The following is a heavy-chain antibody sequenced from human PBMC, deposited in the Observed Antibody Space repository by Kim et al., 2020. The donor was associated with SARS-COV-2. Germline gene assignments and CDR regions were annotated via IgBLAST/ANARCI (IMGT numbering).Heavy chain of an antibody. V-gene: IGHV4-39*01. CDR3: ASPLRYFDWPMEWGY. Sequence: SETLSLTCTVSGGSISSSSYYWGWIRQPPGKGLEWIGSIYYSGSTYYNPSLKSRVTISVDTSKNQFSLKLSSVTAADTAVYYCASPLRYFDWPMEWGYWGQGTLVTVSS. D-gene: IGHD3-9*01. J-gene: IGHJ4*02. CDR1: GGSISSSSYY. CDR2: IYYSGST.